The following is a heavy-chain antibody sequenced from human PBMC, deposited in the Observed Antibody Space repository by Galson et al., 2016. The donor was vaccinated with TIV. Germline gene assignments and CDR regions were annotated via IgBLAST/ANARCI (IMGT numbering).Heavy chain of an antibody. CDR1: GYTFSTYG. CDR2: ISSHNGDT. V-gene: IGHV1-18*04. Sequence: SVKVSCKASGYTFSTYGFSWVRQAPGQGLEWLGWISSHNGDTNYAHNLQGRVPMTTDTSTTTAYMELRSLRSDNTGVYYCARDRGSMTMILVADCHYGMDVWGQGTTVTVSS. CDR3: ARDRGSMTMILVADCHYGMDV. J-gene: IGHJ6*02. D-gene: IGHD3-22*01.